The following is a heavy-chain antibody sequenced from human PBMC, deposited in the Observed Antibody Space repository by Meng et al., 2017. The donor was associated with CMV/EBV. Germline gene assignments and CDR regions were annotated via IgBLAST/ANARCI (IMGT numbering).Heavy chain of an antibody. J-gene: IGHJ5*02. Sequence: GGSLRLSCAASGFTFDDYAMHWVRQAPGKGPEWVSGINWNGGSTGYADSVKGRFTISRDNAKNSLYLQMNSLRAEDTALYYCARAVPAAIGKSWFDPWGQGTLVTVSS. CDR3: ARAVPAAIGKSWFDP. D-gene: IGHD2-2*01. CDR2: INWNGGST. V-gene: IGHV3-20*04. CDR1: GFTFDDYA.